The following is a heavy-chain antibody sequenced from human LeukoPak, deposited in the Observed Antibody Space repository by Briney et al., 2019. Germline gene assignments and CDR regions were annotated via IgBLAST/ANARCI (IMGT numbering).Heavy chain of an antibody. CDR3: ARVPDYYALGFDL. Sequence: SETLSLTCAVYGGSFSGYYWSWIRQPPGKSLEWIGYIYHSGSTYYNPSLKSRVTISVDRSKNQFSLKLSSVTAADTAVYYCARVPDYYALGFDLWGRGTLVTVSS. J-gene: IGHJ2*01. D-gene: IGHD3-10*01. CDR1: GGSFSGYY. V-gene: IGHV4-30-2*01. CDR2: IYHSGST.